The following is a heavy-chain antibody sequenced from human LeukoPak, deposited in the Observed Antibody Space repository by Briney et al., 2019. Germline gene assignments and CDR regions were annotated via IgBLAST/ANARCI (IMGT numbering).Heavy chain of an antibody. V-gene: IGHV3-23*01. Sequence: GGSLRLSCEASGFTFSSYAMSWVRQAPGKGLEWVSAISGSGGSTYYADSVKGRFTISRDNSKNTLYLQMNSLRAEDTAVYYCAKDRHCSSTSCRYYYYYGMDVWGQGTTVTVSS. CDR3: AKDRHCSSTSCRYYYYYGMDV. J-gene: IGHJ6*02. CDR2: ISGSGGST. CDR1: GFTFSSYA. D-gene: IGHD2-2*01.